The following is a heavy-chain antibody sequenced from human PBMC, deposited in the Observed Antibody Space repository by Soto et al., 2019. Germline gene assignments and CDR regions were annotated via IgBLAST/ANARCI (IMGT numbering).Heavy chain of an antibody. Sequence: QVQLVQSGAEVKKPGSSVRVSCKTSEGTFNNYAISWVRQAPGQGLEWMGGIIPLFDAVKYAQKFQGRVTITADKSTSTAYMELHTLTSEATAVYYCARDDALRETSGYFYLDYWGQGTPVTVTS. D-gene: IGHD3-22*01. CDR3: ARDDALRETSGYFYLDY. V-gene: IGHV1-69*06. CDR2: IIPLFDAV. CDR1: EGTFNNYA. J-gene: IGHJ4*02.